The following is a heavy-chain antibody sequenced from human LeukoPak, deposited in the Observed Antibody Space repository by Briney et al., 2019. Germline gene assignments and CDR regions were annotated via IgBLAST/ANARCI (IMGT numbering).Heavy chain of an antibody. CDR2: ISSSGSSI. V-gene: IGHV3-48*03. CDR1: GFTLSSYE. J-gene: IGHJ4*02. D-gene: IGHD5-12*01. CDR3: ARGGYERSLAN. Sequence: PGGSLRLSCAVSGFTLSSYEMNWVRQAPGKGLEWVSHISSSGSSIYYADSVVGRFTISRDNAKNSLYLQMNSLRAEDTAVYYCARGGYERSLANWGQGTLVTVSS.